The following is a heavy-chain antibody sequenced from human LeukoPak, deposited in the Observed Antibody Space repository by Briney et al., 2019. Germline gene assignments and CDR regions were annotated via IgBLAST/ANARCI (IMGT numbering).Heavy chain of an antibody. V-gene: IGHV5-51*04. J-gene: IGHJ5*02. CDR1: GYSFTSYW. CDR2: IYPGDSDT. Sequence: GESLKISCKGSGYSFTSYWIGWVRQMPGKGLEWMGIIYPGDSDTRYSPSFQGQVTISADKPISTAYLQWSSLKASDTAMYYCARAFDFWSGYSNWFDPWGQGTLVTVSS. CDR3: ARAFDFWSGYSNWFDP. D-gene: IGHD3-3*01.